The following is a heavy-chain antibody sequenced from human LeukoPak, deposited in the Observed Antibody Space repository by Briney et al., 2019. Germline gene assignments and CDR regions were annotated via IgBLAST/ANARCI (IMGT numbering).Heavy chain of an antibody. CDR1: GFDFRNFA. Sequence: GGCLRLSCAASGFDFRNFAMHWVRQTPGKGLEWVAFIRFDGSNKDYSDSVKGRFSISRDNSENTLYLQMNSLRAEDTAVYYCASSLRDFWSGRDYWGQGTLVTVSS. CDR2: IRFDGSNK. J-gene: IGHJ4*02. D-gene: IGHD3-3*01. V-gene: IGHV3-30*02. CDR3: ASSLRDFWSGRDY.